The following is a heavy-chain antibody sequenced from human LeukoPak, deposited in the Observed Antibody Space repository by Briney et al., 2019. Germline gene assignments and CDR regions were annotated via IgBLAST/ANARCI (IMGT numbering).Heavy chain of an antibody. Sequence: SETLSLTRTLSGGSISSSSYYGGWIRQPPGKGLEWIGSLYYSGSTYYHPSLKTRVTISVDTSKNQFSPTLSSVTPADTAVYYCARKTDVWFGELTNWYFDLWGRGTLVTVSS. CDR1: GGSISSSSYY. CDR3: ARKTDVWFGELTNWYFDL. CDR2: LYYSGST. V-gene: IGHV4-39*01. J-gene: IGHJ2*01. D-gene: IGHD3-10*01.